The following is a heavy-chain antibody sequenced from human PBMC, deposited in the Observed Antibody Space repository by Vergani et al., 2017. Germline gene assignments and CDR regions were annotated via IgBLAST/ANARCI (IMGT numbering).Heavy chain of an antibody. CDR2: IYYSGLT. J-gene: IGHJ4*02. CDR1: ADSISSGSYY. D-gene: IGHD6-19*01. CDR3: ARQSPGSGWSPGDFDD. Sequence: QLQLQQSGPGLVKPSETLFLTCTVSADSISSGSYYWGWIRQPPGKSLEWIGSIYYSGLTYYNPSLKSRVAISVDTSRNQFSLKVTSVTAADPAVNFCARQSPGSGWSPGDFDDWGQGILVTVSS. V-gene: IGHV4-39*01.